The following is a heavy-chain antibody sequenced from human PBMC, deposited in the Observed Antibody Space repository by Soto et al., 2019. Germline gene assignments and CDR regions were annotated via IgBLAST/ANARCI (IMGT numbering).Heavy chain of an antibody. Sequence: EVQLVESGGGLVQPGGSLSLSCAASGFTVSSNYMSWDRQAPGKGLEWVSVIYSGGSTYYAESVKGRFTISRDNSKNTLYLQMNSLRAEDTAVYYCARVTLDIVATADYWGQGTLVTVSS. J-gene: IGHJ4*02. CDR1: GFTVSSNY. V-gene: IGHV3-66*01. CDR3: ARVTLDIVATADY. D-gene: IGHD5-12*01. CDR2: IYSGGST.